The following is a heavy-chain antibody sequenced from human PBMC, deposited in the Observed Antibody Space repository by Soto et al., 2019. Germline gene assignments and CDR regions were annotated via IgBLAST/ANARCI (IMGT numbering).Heavy chain of an antibody. CDR2: ISGSGGST. CDR3: AKDPIGEAGPAGRYGMDV. J-gene: IGHJ6*02. D-gene: IGHD6-19*01. V-gene: IGHV3-23*01. Sequence: EVQLLESGGGLVQPGGSLRLSCAASGFTFSSYVMSWVRQAPGKGLEWVSGISGSGGSTYYADSVKGRFTISRDNSKNTLYLQMNGLRAGDTAVYYCAKDPIGEAGPAGRYGMDVWGQGTTVTVSS. CDR1: GFTFSSYV.